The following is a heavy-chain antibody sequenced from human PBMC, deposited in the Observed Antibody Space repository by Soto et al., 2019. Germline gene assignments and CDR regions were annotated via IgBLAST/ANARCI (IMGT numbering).Heavy chain of an antibody. J-gene: IGHJ4*02. CDR3: ARHGDFLEWLLDY. V-gene: IGHV4-39*01. D-gene: IGHD3-3*01. Sequence: SETLSLTCTVSGGSISSGNYYWAWIRQPPGKGLEWIGSIYYSGDTYYNPSLKSRATISVDTSKKQFSLKLRAVTAADTGVYYCARHGDFLEWLLDYWGQGSPVTVSS. CDR1: GGSISSGNYY. CDR2: IYYSGDT.